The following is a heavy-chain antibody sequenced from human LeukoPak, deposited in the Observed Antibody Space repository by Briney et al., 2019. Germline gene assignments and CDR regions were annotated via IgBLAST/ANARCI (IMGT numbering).Heavy chain of an antibody. CDR3: ARDHEYSSGSLDAFDI. CDR2: ISSSSSYI. J-gene: IGHJ3*02. Sequence: PGGSLRLSCAASGFTFSSYSMNWVRQAPGKGLEWVSSISSSSSYIYYADSVKGRFTISRDNAKNSLYLQMNSLRAEDTAVYYCARDHEYSSGSLDAFDIWGQGTMVTVSS. D-gene: IGHD6-19*01. CDR1: GFTFSSYS. V-gene: IGHV3-21*01.